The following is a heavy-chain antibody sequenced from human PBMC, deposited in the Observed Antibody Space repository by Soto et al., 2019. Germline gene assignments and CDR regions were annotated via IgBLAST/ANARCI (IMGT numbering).Heavy chain of an antibody. J-gene: IGHJ4*02. CDR3: SRDITVTPFY. CDR2: INNDGSDT. CDR1: GFIFSSYW. D-gene: IGHD1-20*01. Sequence: GGSLRLSCAASGFIFSSYWMHWVRQAPGKGLVWVSRINNDGSDTTYADSVKGRFTVSRDNTRNTLYLEMKSLRAEDTAVYYCSRDITVTPFYWGQGTLVTVSS. V-gene: IGHV3-74*01.